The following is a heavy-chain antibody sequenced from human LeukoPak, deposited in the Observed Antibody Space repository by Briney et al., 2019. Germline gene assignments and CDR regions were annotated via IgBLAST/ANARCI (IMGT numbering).Heavy chain of an antibody. V-gene: IGHV3-30*04. CDR1: GFTFSSYA. CDR3: AREVAAAGNNWFDP. CDR2: ISYDGSNK. D-gene: IGHD6-13*01. J-gene: IGHJ5*02. Sequence: GGSLRLSCAASGFTFSSYAMHWVRQAPGKGLEWVAVISYDGSNKYYADSVKGRFTISRDNSKNTLYLQMNSLRAEDTAVYYCAREVAAAGNNWFDPWGQGTLVTVSS.